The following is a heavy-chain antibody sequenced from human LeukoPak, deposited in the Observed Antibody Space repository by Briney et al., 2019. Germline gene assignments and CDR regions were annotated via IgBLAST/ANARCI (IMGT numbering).Heavy chain of an antibody. CDR2: ISYSGST. Sequence: SETLSLTXSVSGGSITTYYWNWIRQAPGKGLEWLGSISYSGSTNYNPSLKSRVTVSMDTSKNRFSLKLSSLTAADTAVHYCARGGSRSYTSSTLDYWGQGTLVTVAS. CDR1: GGSITTYY. D-gene: IGHD5/OR15-5a*01. V-gene: IGHV4-59*01. CDR3: ARGGSRSYTSSTLDY. J-gene: IGHJ4*02.